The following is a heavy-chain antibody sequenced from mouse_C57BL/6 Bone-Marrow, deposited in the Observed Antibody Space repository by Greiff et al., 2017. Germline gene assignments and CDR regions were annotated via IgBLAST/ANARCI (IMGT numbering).Heavy chain of an antibody. CDR3: ARSKNWDSWFAY. Sequence: VQLQQSGAELVRPGTSVKVSCKASGYAFTNYLIEWVKQRPGQGLEWIGVINPGSGGTNYNEKFKGKAPLTADKSSSTADMQLSSLTSEASAVYFCARSKNWDSWFAYWGQGTLVTVSA. CDR2: INPGSGGT. J-gene: IGHJ3*01. D-gene: IGHD4-1*01. V-gene: IGHV1-54*01. CDR1: GYAFTNYL.